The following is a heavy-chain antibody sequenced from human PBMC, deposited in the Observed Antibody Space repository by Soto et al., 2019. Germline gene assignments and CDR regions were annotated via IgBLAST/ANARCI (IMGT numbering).Heavy chain of an antibody. CDR3: AREGTIRGDDY. D-gene: IGHD2-2*02. CDR1: GYTFTSYV. CDR2: MNPNSGNT. V-gene: IGHV1-8*01. J-gene: IGHJ4*02. Sequence: QVQLVQSGAEVKKPGASVRVSCRASGYTFTSYVINWGLQATGQGLEWMGWMNPNSGNTGYAQKFQGRVTMTRNTSITTAYMELSSLRSEDTAVYYCAREGTIRGDDYWGQGTLVTVSS.